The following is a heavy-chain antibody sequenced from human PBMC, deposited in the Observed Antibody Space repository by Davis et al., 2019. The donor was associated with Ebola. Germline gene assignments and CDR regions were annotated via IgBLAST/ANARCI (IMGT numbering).Heavy chain of an antibody. J-gene: IGHJ5*02. V-gene: IGHV3-74*01. CDR3: ARDRYSSSWLQGFDP. CDR2: ISTDVSST. CDR1: GFTFSRYW. D-gene: IGHD6-13*01. Sequence: PGGSLRLSCAASGFTFSRYWMHWVRQAPGKRLVCVSRISTDVSSTSYADSVKGRFTISRDNAKNTLYLQMNSLRAEDTAVYYCARDRYSSSWLQGFDPWGQGTLVTVSS.